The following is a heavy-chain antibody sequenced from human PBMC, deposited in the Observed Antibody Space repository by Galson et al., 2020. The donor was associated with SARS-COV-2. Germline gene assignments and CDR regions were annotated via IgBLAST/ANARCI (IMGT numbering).Heavy chain of an antibody. CDR1: GGTFSSYA. Sequence: SVKVSCKASGGTFSSYAISWVRQAPGQGLEWMGGIIPIFGTANYAQKFQGRVTITADESTSTAYMELSSLRSEDTAVYYCAGGTVYPLYYYMDVWGKGTTVTVSS. J-gene: IGHJ6*03. CDR2: IIPIFGTA. D-gene: IGHD2-8*01. V-gene: IGHV1-69*13. CDR3: AGGTVYPLYYYMDV.